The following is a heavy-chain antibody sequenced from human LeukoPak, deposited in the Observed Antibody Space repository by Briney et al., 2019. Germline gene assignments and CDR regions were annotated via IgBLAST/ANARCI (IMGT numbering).Heavy chain of an antibody. CDR1: GFTFSSYA. CDR2: ISGSGGST. D-gene: IGHD5-18*01. CDR3: AKGGREYSYGAFDY. J-gene: IGHJ4*02. V-gene: IGHV3-23*01. Sequence: GGSLRLSCAASGFTFSSYAMSWVRQAPGTGLEWVSAISGSGGSTYYADSVKGRFTLYRDNSKNTLYLQMNSLRGEDTAVYYCAKGGREYSYGAFDYWGQGTLVTVSS.